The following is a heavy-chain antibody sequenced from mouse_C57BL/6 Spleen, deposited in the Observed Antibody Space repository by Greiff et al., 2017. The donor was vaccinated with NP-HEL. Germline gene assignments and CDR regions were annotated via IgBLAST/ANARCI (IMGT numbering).Heavy chain of an antibody. CDR3: ACRAYYSNYDYAIDD. J-gene: IGHJ4*01. CDR2: IHPNSGSN. CDR1: GYTFTSYW. D-gene: IGHD2-5*01. V-gene: IGHV1-64*01. Sequence: QVQLQQPGAELVKPGASVKLSCKASGYTFTSYWMHWVKQRPGQGLEWIGMIHPNSGSNNYNEKFKSKATLTVDKSSSTAYMQLSSLTSEDSTVYYCACRAYYSNYDYAIDDWGQGTTVTVSS.